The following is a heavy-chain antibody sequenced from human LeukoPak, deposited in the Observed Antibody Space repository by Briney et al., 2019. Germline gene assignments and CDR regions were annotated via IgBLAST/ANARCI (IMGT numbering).Heavy chain of an antibody. J-gene: IGHJ6*02. V-gene: IGHV3-74*01. CDR3: AGDARDFWSGYYNYYGMDV. CDR1: GFTFSSYW. Sequence: GGSLRLSCAASGFTFSSYWMHWVRQAPGKGLVWVSRINSDGSSTSYADSVKGRFTISRDNAKNTLYLQMNSLRAEDTAVYYCAGDARDFWSGYYNYYGMDVWGQGTTVTVSS. D-gene: IGHD3-3*01. CDR2: INSDGSST.